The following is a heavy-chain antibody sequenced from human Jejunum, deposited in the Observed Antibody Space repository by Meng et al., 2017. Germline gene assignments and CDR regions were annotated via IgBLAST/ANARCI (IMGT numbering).Heavy chain of an antibody. CDR3: ARTMTDFYDSSGYSHFDY. V-gene: IGHV4-30-4*01. J-gene: IGHJ4*02. D-gene: IGHD3-22*01. CDR2: IFYSETS. CDR1: GGSIFGADYY. Sequence: HVQLQESVPGLVKPSQTLSLTRTVAGGSIFGADYYRIWIRQPPGKGLEWIGDIFYSETSHYKPSLKSRVLMSVDTSKNQFSLKLISVTAADTAVYYCARTMTDFYDSSGYSHFDYWGQGTLVTVSS.